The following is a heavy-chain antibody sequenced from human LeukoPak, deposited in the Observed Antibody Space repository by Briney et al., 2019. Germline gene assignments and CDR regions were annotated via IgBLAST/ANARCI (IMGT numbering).Heavy chain of an antibody. CDR2: IYYSGST. J-gene: IGHJ4*02. CDR1: GGSISSGDYY. CDR3: ARVAIVGATSPDY. Sequence: SETLSLTCTVSGGSISSGDYYWSWIRQPPGKGLEWIGYIYYSGSTYYNPSLKSRVTISVDTSKNQFSLKLSSVTAADTAVYYCARVAIVGATSPDYWGQGTLVTASS. V-gene: IGHV4-30-4*08. D-gene: IGHD1-26*01.